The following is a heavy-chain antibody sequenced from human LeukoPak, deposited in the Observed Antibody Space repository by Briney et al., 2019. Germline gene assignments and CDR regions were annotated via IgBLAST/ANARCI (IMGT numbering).Heavy chain of an antibody. V-gene: IGHV3-30*03. CDR2: ISYDGSNK. D-gene: IGHD3-10*01. J-gene: IGHJ4*02. CDR3: VREVGFGELIPFDY. Sequence: GGSLRLFCGASGYTSSRYDMHWARRARGKGLEWVVVISYDGSNKFYADSVKGRYPISRYNYKNTLYLEKNSLRAEDTAVYYCVREVGFGELIPFDYWGQGTLVTVSS. CDR1: GYTSSRYD.